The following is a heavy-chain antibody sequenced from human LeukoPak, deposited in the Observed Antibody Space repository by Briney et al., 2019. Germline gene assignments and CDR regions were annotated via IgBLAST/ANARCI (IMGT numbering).Heavy chain of an antibody. CDR3: ARHAQWLVPYYFDY. CDR2: IYYSGNT. D-gene: IGHD6-19*01. V-gene: IGHV4-39*01. CDR1: GGSISSSYYY. Sequence: SETLSPTCTVSGGSISSSYYYWGWIRQPPGMGLEWIGSIYYSGNTYYNPSLNSRATLSVNTSENQFSLKLSSVTAADTAVYYCARHAQWLVPYYFDYWGQGTLVTVSS. J-gene: IGHJ4*02.